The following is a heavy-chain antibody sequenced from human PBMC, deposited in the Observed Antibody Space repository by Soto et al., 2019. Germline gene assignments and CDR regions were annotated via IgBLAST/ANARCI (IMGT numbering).Heavy chain of an antibody. Sequence: QVQLVQSGAEVKKPGASVKVSCKASGYTFTSYAMHWVRQAPGQRLEWMGWINAGNGNTKYSQKFQGRVTITRDTSARTAYMELSSLRSEATAVYYCARDGEQQLQALDYWGQGTLVTVSS. D-gene: IGHD6-13*01. CDR3: ARDGEQQLQALDY. CDR1: GYTFTSYA. V-gene: IGHV1-3*01. CDR2: INAGNGNT. J-gene: IGHJ4*02.